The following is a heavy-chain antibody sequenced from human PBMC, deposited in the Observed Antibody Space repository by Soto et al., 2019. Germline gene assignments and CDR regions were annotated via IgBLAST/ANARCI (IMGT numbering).Heavy chain of an antibody. CDR2: IVNDGSDR. J-gene: IGHJ4*02. V-gene: IGHV3-33*01. CDR3: ARDDDYEANGLDY. Sequence: VGSLRLSCVGSGFTFSRYGMHWLRQAPGEGLEWMAVIVNDGSDRDYAASVAGRFTISRDNSKNTLYLQMDNLGVDDTAMYYCARDDDYEANGLDYWGQGTLVTVSS. D-gene: IGHD4-17*01. CDR1: GFTFSRYG.